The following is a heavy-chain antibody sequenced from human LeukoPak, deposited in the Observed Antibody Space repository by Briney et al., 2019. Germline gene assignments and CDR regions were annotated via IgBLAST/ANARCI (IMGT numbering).Heavy chain of an antibody. CDR3: ARSLSSGYLPDAFDI. Sequence: SETLSLTCTVSGGSITSVDYDWSWIRQPPGEGLEWIGYIYYSGSTYYNPSLKSRVTISVDTSKNQFSLKLSSVTAADTAVYYCARSLSSGYLPDAFDISGQGTMVTVSS. D-gene: IGHD3-22*01. CDR1: GGSITSVDYD. V-gene: IGHV4-30-4*01. CDR2: IYYSGST. J-gene: IGHJ3*02.